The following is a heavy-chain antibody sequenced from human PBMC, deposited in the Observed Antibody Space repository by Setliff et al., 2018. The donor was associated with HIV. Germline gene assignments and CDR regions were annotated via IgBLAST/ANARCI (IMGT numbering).Heavy chain of an antibody. V-gene: IGHV3-33*08. D-gene: IGHD5-18*01. Sequence: GGSLRLSCGASRFTFNNYGMHWVRQAPGEGLEWVAVIWYDGTNKYYADSVKGRFTISRDNSKNTLYLEMASLRVEDTAVYYCAREELSAFSYGDRYWYFSLWGRGTLVTVSS. CDR1: RFTFNNYG. CDR2: IWYDGTNK. J-gene: IGHJ2*01. CDR3: AREELSAFSYGDRYWYFSL.